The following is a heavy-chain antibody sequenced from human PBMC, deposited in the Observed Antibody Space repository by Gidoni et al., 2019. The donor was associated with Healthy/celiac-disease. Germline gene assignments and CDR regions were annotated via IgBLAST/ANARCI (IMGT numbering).Heavy chain of an antibody. V-gene: IGHV3-53*04. CDR2: NYSGGST. J-gene: IGHJ4*02. Sequence: EVQPVVSGGGFVQPGGALGLFCAASGFPVSSNYMCWVRQAPGKGLEWVSVNYSGGSTYYADSVKGRFTISRHNSKNTLYLQMNSLRAEDTAVYYCARAKGKGGGGIDYWGQGTLVTVSS. CDR3: ARAKGKGGGGIDY. CDR1: GFPVSSNY. D-gene: IGHD2-15*01.